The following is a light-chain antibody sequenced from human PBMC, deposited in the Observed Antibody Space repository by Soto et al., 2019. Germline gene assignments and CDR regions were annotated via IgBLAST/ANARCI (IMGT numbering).Light chain of an antibody. CDR2: DVT. CDR3: SSYTTSSTLV. CDR1: SSDVGHYNY. V-gene: IGLV2-14*03. J-gene: IGLJ2*01. Sequence: QSALTQPASVSGSPGQSITISCTGTSSDVGHYNYVSWYQQYPGKAPKLVIHDVTSRPSGVSNRFSGSKSGNTASLSISGLQAEDEADYYCSSYTTSSTLVFGGGTKLTVL.